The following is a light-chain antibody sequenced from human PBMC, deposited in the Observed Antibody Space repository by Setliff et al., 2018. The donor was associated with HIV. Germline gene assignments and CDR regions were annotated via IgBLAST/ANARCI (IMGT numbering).Light chain of an antibody. CDR2: GAS. V-gene: IGKV3-20*01. CDR3: QHSDNSPRGFT. J-gene: IGKJ3*01. Sequence: EIVLTQSPGTLSLSPGERATLSCGASQNVNSNYLAWYQQSPGQAPRLLIYGASLRAAGIPDRFSGSGSGTDFTLTISRLEPEDFAVYYCQHSDNSPRGFTFGPGTKVDIK. CDR1: QNVNSNY.